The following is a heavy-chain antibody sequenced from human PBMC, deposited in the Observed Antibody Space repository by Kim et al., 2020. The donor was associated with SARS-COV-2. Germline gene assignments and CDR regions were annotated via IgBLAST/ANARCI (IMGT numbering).Heavy chain of an antibody. D-gene: IGHD3-10*02. Sequence: GGSLRLSCVASAFTFKTYAMSWVRQAPGKGLEWVSSIYSDSSGTFYADSVKGRFTISRDNSKSTLYLQMNSLTADDTALYYCARAGLDGHFYVGYFDYSGRGALVTVSA. J-gene: IGHJ4*01. CDR1: AFTFKTYA. CDR3: ARAGLDGHFYVGYFDY. V-gene: IGHV3-23*03. CDR2: IYSDSSGT.